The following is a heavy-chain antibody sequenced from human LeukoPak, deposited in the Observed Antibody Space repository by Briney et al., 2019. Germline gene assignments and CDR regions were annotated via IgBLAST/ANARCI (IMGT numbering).Heavy chain of an antibody. CDR1: GGSIRSRTYY. CDR2: FYYSGST. CDR3: ARTSLSFSSSWFVFDF. V-gene: IGHV4-39*01. D-gene: IGHD6-13*01. J-gene: IGHJ4*02. Sequence: SETLSLTCTVSGGSIRSRTYYWGWIRQPPGKGLEWIGSFYYSGSTYYNPSLKSRVTISADTSENLFSLKLRSVTAADTAAYYCARTSLSFSSSWFVFDFWGQGTLVTVSS.